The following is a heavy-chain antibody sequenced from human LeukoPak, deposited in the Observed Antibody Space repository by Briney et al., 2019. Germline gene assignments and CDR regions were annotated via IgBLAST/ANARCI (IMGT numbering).Heavy chain of an antibody. Sequence: ASVKVSCKASAYTFTNYYIHWVRQATGQGLEWRGIINPSGGSTSYAQKFQGRVTMTRETSTSTVYMELSRLRSEDTAVYYSAREGSSGQLLWGQGSMVTVSS. CDR3: AREGSSGQLL. CDR2: INPSGGST. V-gene: IGHV1-46*01. CDR1: AYTFTNYY. D-gene: IGHD3-22*01. J-gene: IGHJ3*01.